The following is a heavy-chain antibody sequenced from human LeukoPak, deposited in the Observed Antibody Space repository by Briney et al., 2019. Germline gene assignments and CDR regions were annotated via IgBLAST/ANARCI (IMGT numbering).Heavy chain of an antibody. V-gene: IGHV3-74*01. J-gene: IGHJ5*02. CDR2: INSDGSSR. CDR3: ARDHQQLGNWFDP. Sequence: GGSLRLSCAASGITISGYWMHWVRQAPGKGLVWVSRINSDGSSRSYADSVKGRVTISRDSAKNTLYLQMNSLRAEDTAVYYCARDHQQLGNWFDPWGQGTLITVSS. CDR1: GITISGYW. D-gene: IGHD6-13*01.